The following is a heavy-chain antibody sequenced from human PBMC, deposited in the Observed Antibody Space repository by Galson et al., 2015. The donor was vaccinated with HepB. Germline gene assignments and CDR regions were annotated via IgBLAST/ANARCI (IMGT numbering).Heavy chain of an antibody. CDR2: TYYRSKWYN. D-gene: IGHD3-3*01. Sequence: CAISGDSVSSNSAAWNWIRQSPSRGLEWLGRTYYRSKWYNDYAVSVKSRIIIHSDTSKNQFSLHLNSVTPEDTAVYYCARDGIFGEVMDYYYYGMDVWGQGTTVTVSS. J-gene: IGHJ6*02. CDR1: GDSVSSNSAA. V-gene: IGHV6-1*01. CDR3: ARDGIFGEVMDYYYYGMDV.